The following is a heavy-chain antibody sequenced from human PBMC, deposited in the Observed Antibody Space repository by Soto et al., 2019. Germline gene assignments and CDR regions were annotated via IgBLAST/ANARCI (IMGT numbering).Heavy chain of an antibody. Sequence: SVKVSCKASGYTFTGYYMHWVRQAPGQGLEWMGWINPNSGGTNYAQKFQGWVTMIRDTSISTAYMELSRLRSDDTAVYYCARDLGYCSGGSCYFSAHYEHGMDAFCQGTTVTESS. V-gene: IGHV1-2*04. CDR2: INPNSGGT. D-gene: IGHD2-15*01. CDR3: ARDLGYCSGGSCYFSAHYEHGMDA. CDR1: GYTFTGYY. J-gene: IGHJ6*02.